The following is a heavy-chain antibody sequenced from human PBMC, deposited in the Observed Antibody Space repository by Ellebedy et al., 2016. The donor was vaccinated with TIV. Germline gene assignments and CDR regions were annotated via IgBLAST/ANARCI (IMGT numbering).Heavy chain of an antibody. CDR3: ARGSWACSGSMDV. CDR1: GFTFDDYG. D-gene: IGHD6-19*01. Sequence: GGSLRLSCAASGFTFDDYGMSWVRQAPGKGLEWVSGISWNGGRTDYVDSVNGRFTISRDNAKNSLYLQMNSLRAEDTAVYYCARGSWACSGSMDVWGQGTTVTVSS. J-gene: IGHJ6*02. V-gene: IGHV3-20*04. CDR2: ISWNGGRT.